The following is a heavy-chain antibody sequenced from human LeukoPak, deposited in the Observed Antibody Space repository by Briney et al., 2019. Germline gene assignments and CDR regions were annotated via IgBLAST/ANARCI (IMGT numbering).Heavy chain of an antibody. D-gene: IGHD2-2*01. V-gene: IGHV3-53*01. CDR2: IYSGGGT. J-gene: IGHJ5*02. CDR1: GFTVSTNY. CDR3: AKSDCSSTSCYWFDP. Sequence: GGSLRLSCAASGFTVSTNYMSWVRQAPGKGLEWVSLIYSGGGTYYADSVKGRFTISRDNSKNTLYLQMNSLRAEDTAVYYCAKSDCSSTSCYWFDPWGQGTLVTVSS.